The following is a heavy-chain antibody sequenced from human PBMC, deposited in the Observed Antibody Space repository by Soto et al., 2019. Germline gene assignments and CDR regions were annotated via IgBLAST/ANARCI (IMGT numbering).Heavy chain of an antibody. CDR2: INPASGST. J-gene: IGHJ4*02. CDR1: GYPFTHYY. D-gene: IGHD6-25*01. CDR3: ARELAAGDH. V-gene: IGHV1-46*01. Sequence: QVQLVQSGAEVKKPGASVKLSCRTSGYPFTHYYIHWVRQAPGQGLEWLGIINPASGSTNYAQDFKGRVTLTMHTSTTTVDMDLSGLRAEDTAIFYCARELAAGDHWGQGTLVTVSS.